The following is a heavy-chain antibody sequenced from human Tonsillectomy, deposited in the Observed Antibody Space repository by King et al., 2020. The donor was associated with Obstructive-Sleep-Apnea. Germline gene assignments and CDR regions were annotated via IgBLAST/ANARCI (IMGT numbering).Heavy chain of an antibody. J-gene: IGHJ4*02. D-gene: IGHD6-13*01. Sequence: EVQLVESGGGLVEPGGSLRLSCAASGFTFSSYAMSWVRQAPGKGLEWVSTISGSGGNTYYADSLKGRFTISRDNSKNTLFLQMNSLRAEDTAVYLCAKAPAQQLVPNYFDYWGQGTLVTVSS. V-gene: IGHV3-23*04. CDR1: GFTFSSYA. CDR2: ISGSGGNT. CDR3: AKAPAQQLVPNYFDY.